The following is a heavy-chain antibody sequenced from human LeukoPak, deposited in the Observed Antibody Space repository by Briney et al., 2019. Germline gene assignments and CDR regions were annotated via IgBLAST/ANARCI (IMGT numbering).Heavy chain of an antibody. D-gene: IGHD6-13*01. CDR2: ISAYNGNT. CDR3: ARVDGIAAAGWFDP. V-gene: IGHV1-18*01. CDR1: GCTFTSYG. J-gene: IGHJ5*02. Sequence: GASVKVSCKASGCTFTSYGISWVRQAPGQGLEWVGWISAYNGNTNYAQKLQGRVTMTTDTSTSTAYMELRSLRSDDTAVYYCARVDGIAAAGWFDPWGQGTLVTVSS.